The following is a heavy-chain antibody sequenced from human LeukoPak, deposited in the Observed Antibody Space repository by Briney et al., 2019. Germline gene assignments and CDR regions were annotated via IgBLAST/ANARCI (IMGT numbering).Heavy chain of an antibody. Sequence: ASVKVSCKVSGYTLTELSMHWVGQAPGKGLEWMGGFDPEDGETIYAQKFQGRVTMTEDTSTDTAYMELSSLRSEDTAVYYCATALVYYDSSCYPPIAYWGQGTLVTVSS. D-gene: IGHD3-22*01. CDR3: ATALVYYDSSCYPPIAY. J-gene: IGHJ4*02. CDR1: GYTLTELS. V-gene: IGHV1-24*01. CDR2: FDPEDGET.